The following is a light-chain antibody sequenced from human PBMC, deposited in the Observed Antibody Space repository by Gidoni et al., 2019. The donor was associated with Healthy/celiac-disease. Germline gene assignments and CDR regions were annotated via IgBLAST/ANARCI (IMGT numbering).Light chain of an antibody. J-gene: IGKJ3*01. CDR3: QQANSFLT. CDR1: QGISSW. CDR2: AAS. V-gene: IGKV1-12*01. Sequence: DIQMTQSPSSVSASVGDRVTITCRASQGISSWLDWYQQKPGKAPKLLIYAASSLQSGVPSRFSGSGSGTDFTLTISSLQPEDFATYYCQQANSFLTFGPGTKVDIK.